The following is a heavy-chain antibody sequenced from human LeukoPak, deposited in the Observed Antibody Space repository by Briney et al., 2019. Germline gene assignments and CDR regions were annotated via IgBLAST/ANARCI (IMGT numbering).Heavy chain of an antibody. D-gene: IGHD4-11*01. CDR3: VRGDDYIFDY. J-gene: IGHJ4*02. CDR1: GDSITSAFW. CDR2: ISHSGAT. Sequence: TSETLSLTCAVSGDSITSAFWWSWVRQPPGKGLEWIGEISHSGATNHNPSLKSRVTMSADKSKNQLSLRVNSVTAADAAVYYCVRGDDYIFDYWGQGTLVTVSS. V-gene: IGHV4-4*02.